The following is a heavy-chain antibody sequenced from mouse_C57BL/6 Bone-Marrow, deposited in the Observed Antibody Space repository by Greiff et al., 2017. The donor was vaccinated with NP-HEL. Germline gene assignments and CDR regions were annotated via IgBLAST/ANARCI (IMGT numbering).Heavy chain of an antibody. CDR1: GYSITNGNHW. Sequence: EVKLMESGPALVKPSQTVSLTCTVTGYSITNGNHWWNWIRQVSGSKLEWIGYISSSGSTDSNPSPKSRISITRDTSQNQLFLQLNSVTTEDIATYYCARGWIYDGYFYFDYWGQGTTLTVSS. CDR2: ISSSGST. V-gene: IGHV3-4*01. J-gene: IGHJ2*01. CDR3: ARGWIYDGYFYFDY. D-gene: IGHD2-3*01.